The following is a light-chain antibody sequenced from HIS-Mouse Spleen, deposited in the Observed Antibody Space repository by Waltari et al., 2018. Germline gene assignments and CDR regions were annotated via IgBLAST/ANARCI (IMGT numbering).Light chain of an antibody. CDR2: DDS. Sequence: SYVLTQPPSVSVAPGKTARITCGGNNIGSKSVHWYQQQPGQAPVLVVYDDSDRPSGITERFSGSNSGNTATLTISRVEAGDEADYYCQVWDSSSDHVVFGGGTKLTVL. CDR3: QVWDSSSDHVV. J-gene: IGLJ2*01. CDR1: NIGSKS. V-gene: IGLV3-21*03.